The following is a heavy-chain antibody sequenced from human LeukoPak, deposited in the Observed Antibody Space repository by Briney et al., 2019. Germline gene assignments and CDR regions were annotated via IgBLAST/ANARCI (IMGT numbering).Heavy chain of an antibody. V-gene: IGHV4-31*03. CDR2: IYYSGST. Sequence: SETLSLTCTVSGGSISSGGYYWSWIRQHPGKGLEWIGYIYYSGSTYYNPSLKSRVTISVDTSKNQFSLKLSSVTAADTAVYYCARDLGIVVVPAAMGAWFDPWGQGTLVTVSS. CDR1: GGSISSGGYY. D-gene: IGHD2-2*01. J-gene: IGHJ5*02. CDR3: ARDLGIVVVPAAMGAWFDP.